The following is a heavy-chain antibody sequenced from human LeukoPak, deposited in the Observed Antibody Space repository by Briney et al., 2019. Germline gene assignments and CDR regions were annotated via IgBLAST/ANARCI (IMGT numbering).Heavy chain of an antibody. D-gene: IGHD6-19*01. CDR1: GFTFSSYS. V-gene: IGHV3-21*01. Sequence: GGSLRLSCAASGFTFSSYSMNWVRQAPGKGLEWVSSISSSSSYIYYADSVKGRFTISRDNAKNSLYLQMNSLRAEDTAVYYCARDLTVAGVVGGMDVWGQGTTVTVSS. CDR3: ARDLTVAGVVGGMDV. J-gene: IGHJ6*02. CDR2: ISSSSSYI.